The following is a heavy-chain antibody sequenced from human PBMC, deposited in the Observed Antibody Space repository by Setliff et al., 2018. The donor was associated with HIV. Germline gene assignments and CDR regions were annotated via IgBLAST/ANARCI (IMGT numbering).Heavy chain of an antibody. CDR3: ARELGSFPYYMDV. CDR1: GGSFSGCY. V-gene: IGHV4-34*01. Sequence: PSETLSLTCAVYGGSFSGCYWSWIRQSPEKGLEWIGEIHHSRRTNYSPSLKSRVAISLDTSKNQFSLKLSSVTAADTAIYYCARELGSFPYYMDVWGKGTTVTVSS. J-gene: IGHJ6*03. D-gene: IGHD3-10*01. CDR2: IHHSRRT.